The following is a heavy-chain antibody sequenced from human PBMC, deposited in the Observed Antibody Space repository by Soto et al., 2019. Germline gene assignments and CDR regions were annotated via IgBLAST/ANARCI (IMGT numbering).Heavy chain of an antibody. CDR1: GYPFTSYG. J-gene: IGHJ4*02. Sequence: ASVKVSCKASGYPFTSYGISWVRQAPGQGLEWMGWIRPYNGNTNSAQKLQGRVTMTTDTPTSTAYMELRSLRSDDTAVYYCARIPHRYDALTGPGYWGQGALVTVSS. V-gene: IGHV1-18*04. CDR3: ARIPHRYDALTGPGY. D-gene: IGHD3-9*01. CDR2: IRPYNGNT.